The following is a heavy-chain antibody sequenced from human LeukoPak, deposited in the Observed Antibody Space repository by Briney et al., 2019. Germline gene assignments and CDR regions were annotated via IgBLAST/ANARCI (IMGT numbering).Heavy chain of an antibody. CDR1: GFIFSSYW. CDR2: IKQDGSEK. V-gene: IGHV3-7*01. J-gene: IGHJ4*02. Sequence: RGSLRLSCAASGFIFSSYWMSWVRQAPGKGLEWVANIKQDGSEKYYVDSVKGRFTISRDNAKNSLYLQMNSLRAEDTAVYYCARDFVFYDYVWGSYRSSQTPDYWGQGTLVTVSS. CDR3: ARDFVFYDYVWGSYRSSQTPDY. D-gene: IGHD3-16*02.